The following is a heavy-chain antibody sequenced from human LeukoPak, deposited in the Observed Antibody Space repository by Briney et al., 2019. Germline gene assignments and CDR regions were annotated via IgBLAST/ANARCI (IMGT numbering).Heavy chain of an antibody. CDR1: GGSISSGGYS. CDR2: IYHSGST. J-gene: IGHJ4*02. D-gene: IGHD6-19*01. V-gene: IGHV4-30-2*01. CDR3: ARWDRNSSGSPW. Sequence: SETLSLTCAISGGSISSGGYSWSWIRQPPGKGLEWIGYIYHSGSTYYNPSLKSRVTISVDRSKNQFSLKLSSVTAADTAVYYCARWDRNSSGSPWWGQGTLVTVSS.